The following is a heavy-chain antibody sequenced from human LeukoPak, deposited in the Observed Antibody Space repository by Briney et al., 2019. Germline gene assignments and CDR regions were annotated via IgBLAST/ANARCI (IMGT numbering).Heavy chain of an antibody. CDR2: INPNSGGT. D-gene: IGHD3-22*01. Sequence: ASVKVSCKTSGYTFTGYYVHWVRQAPGQGLEWMGWINPNSGGTDYAQKFQGRITVTRDTSTNTAYMELSSLRSGDTAVYYCARGGGSSGYPDYWGQGTLVTVSS. CDR1: GYTFTGYY. J-gene: IGHJ4*02. CDR3: ARGGGSSGYPDY. V-gene: IGHV1-2*02.